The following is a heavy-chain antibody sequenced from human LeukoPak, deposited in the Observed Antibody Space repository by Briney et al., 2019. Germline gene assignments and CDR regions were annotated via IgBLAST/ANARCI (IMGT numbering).Heavy chain of an antibody. CDR3: ARSLTPWDSSGSKGDY. Sequence: GGSLRLSCAASGFTFSSYWMHWVRQAPGKGLEWVAFIRYDGSNKYYADSVKGRFTISRDNSKNTLYLQMNSLRAEDTAVYYCARSLTPWDSSGSKGDYWGQGTLVTVSS. J-gene: IGHJ4*02. CDR2: IRYDGSNK. CDR1: GFTFSSYW. D-gene: IGHD3-22*01. V-gene: IGHV3-30*02.